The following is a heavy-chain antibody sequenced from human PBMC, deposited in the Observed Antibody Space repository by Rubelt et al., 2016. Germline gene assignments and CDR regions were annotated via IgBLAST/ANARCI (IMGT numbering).Heavy chain of an antibody. CDR1: GYTFTSYA. CDR2: INTNTGNP. D-gene: IGHD6-13*01. J-gene: IGHJ4*02. V-gene: IGHV7-4-1*02. CDR3: AIVITAAGMDGNYFDF. Sequence: QVQLVQSGSELKKPGASVKVSCKASGYTFTSYAMNWVRQAPGQGLEWMGWINTNTGNPTYAKASTERLVFSLDTAVGTAYLHISRLKAEGTAVYYCAIVITAAGMDGNYFDFWGQRSRVPISS.